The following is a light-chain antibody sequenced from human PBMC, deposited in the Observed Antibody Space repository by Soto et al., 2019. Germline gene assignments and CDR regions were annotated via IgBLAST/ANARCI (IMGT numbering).Light chain of an antibody. V-gene: IGLV1-47*01. J-gene: IGLJ2*01. CDR1: SSNIESNY. CDR3: TVWDDRLRGRL. CDR2: RNN. Sequence: QSVLTQPPSASGTPGPRVTISCSGSSSNIESNYVYWYQQLPGTAHRLLIYRNNQRPSGVPDRVSGSKAGTSASLAISARRADDLADYYCTVWDDRLRGRLFGGGTQRTV.